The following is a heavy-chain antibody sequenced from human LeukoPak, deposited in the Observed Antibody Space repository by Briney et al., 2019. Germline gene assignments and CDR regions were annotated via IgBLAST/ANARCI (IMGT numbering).Heavy chain of an antibody. J-gene: IGHJ5*02. CDR2: FDPEDGET. V-gene: IGHV1-24*01. Sequence: ASVKVSCKVSGYTPTELSMHWVRQAPGKGLEWMGGFDPEDGETIYAQKFQGRVTMTEDTSTDTAYMELSSLRSEDTAVYYCATASFANFRSWFDPWGQGTLVTVSS. CDR3: ATASFANFRSWFDP. CDR1: GYTPTELS. D-gene: IGHD1-7*01.